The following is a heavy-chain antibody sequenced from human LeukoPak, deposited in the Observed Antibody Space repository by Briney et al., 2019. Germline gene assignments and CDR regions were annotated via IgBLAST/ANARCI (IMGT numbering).Heavy chain of an antibody. V-gene: IGHV3-48*03. CDR1: GFTFSSYE. CDR3: AKDFGDSSSFDY. CDR2: ISSSGSTK. J-gene: IGHJ4*02. Sequence: GGSLRLSCAASGFTFSSYEMNWVRQAPGKGLEWVSYISSSGSTKYYADSVKGRFTISRDNSKNTLYLQMNSLRAEDTAVYYCAKDFGDSSSFDYWGQGTLVTVSS. D-gene: IGHD6-13*01.